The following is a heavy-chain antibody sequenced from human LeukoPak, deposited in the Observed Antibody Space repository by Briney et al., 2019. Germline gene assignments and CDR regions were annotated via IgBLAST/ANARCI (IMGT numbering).Heavy chain of an antibody. Sequence: GESLTISCKGSGYSFTNYWISWVRQMPGKGLEWMGRIDPSDSYINYSPSFQGHVTISADKSISTAYLQWSSLKASDTAIYYCARVRVTTSLYYYYGFDVWGQGTTVTVSS. CDR1: GYSFTNYW. CDR3: ARVRVTTSLYYYYGFDV. J-gene: IGHJ6*02. V-gene: IGHV5-10-1*01. D-gene: IGHD4-17*01. CDR2: IDPSDSYI.